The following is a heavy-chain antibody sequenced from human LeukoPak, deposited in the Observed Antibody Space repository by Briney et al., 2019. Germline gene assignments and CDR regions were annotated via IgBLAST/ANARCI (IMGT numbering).Heavy chain of an antibody. CDR2: MNPNSGNT. CDR3: AIPYSSSPFDY. CDR1: GYTFTSYD. J-gene: IGHJ4*02. V-gene: IGHV1-8*01. Sequence: ASVKVSCKASGYTFTSYDINWVRQATGQGLEWMGWMNPNSGNTGYAQKFQGRVTMTRDTSISTAYMGLSRLRSDDTAVYYCAIPYSSSPFDYWGQGTLVTVSS. D-gene: IGHD6-6*01.